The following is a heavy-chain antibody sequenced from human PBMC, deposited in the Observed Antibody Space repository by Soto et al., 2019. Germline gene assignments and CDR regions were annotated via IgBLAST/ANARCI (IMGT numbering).Heavy chain of an antibody. D-gene: IGHD3-10*01. CDR3: ARDAVYYYGSGSYLV. CDR2: ISSSSYI. Sequence: PGGSLRLSCAASGFTFSSYSMNWVRQAPGKGLEWVSSISSSSYIYYADSVKGRFTIPRDNAKNSLYLQMNSLRAEDTAVYYCARDAVYYYGSGSYLVWGQGTLVTVSS. CDR1: GFTFSSYS. V-gene: IGHV3-21*01. J-gene: IGHJ4*02.